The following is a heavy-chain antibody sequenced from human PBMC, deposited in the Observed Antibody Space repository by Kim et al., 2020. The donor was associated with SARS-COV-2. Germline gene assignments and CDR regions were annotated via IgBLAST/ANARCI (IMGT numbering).Heavy chain of an antibody. CDR2: IIPIFGTA. J-gene: IGHJ6*02. V-gene: IGHV1-69*13. Sequence: SVKVSCKASGGTFSSYAISWVRQAPGQGLEWMGGIIPIFGTANYAQKFQGRVTITADESTSTAYMELSSLRSEDTAVYYCARPDRSTVTTGEIYYYYGMDVWGQGTTVTVSS. CDR3: ARPDRSTVTTGEIYYYYGMDV. D-gene: IGHD4-17*01. CDR1: GGTFSSYA.